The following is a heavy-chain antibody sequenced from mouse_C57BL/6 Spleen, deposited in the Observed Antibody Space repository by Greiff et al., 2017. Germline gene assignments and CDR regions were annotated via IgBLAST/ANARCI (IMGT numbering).Heavy chain of an antibody. D-gene: IGHD1-1*01. CDR3: ARGGYGSSYVHWYFDV. CDR2: IHPNSGST. V-gene: IGHV1-64*01. Sequence: QVQLQQPGAELVKPGASVKLSCKASGYTFTSYWMHWVKQRPGQGLEWIGMIHPNSGSTNYNEKFKSKAKLTVDKSSSTAYMQLSSLTSEDSAVYYCARGGYGSSYVHWYFDVWGTGTTVTVSS. CDR1: GYTFTSYW. J-gene: IGHJ1*03.